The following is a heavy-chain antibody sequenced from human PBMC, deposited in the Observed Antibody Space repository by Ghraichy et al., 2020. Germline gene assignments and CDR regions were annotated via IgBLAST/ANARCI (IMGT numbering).Heavy chain of an antibody. V-gene: IGHV3-23*01. D-gene: IGHD3-22*01. CDR1: GFTFSSYA. CDR3: AKAPGDNYDNNA. CDR2: ISGSGGST. Sequence: GSLNISCAASGFTFSSYAMSWVRQAPGKGLEWVSAISGSGGSTYYADSVKGRFTISRDNSKNTLYLQMNSLRAEDTAVYYCAKAPGDNYDNNAWGQGTLVIVSS. J-gene: IGHJ5*02.